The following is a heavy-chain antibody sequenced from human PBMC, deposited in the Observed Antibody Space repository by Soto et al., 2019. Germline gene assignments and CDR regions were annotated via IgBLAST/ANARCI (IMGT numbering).Heavy chain of an antibody. CDR1: SASLSSSTYY. CDR2: IYYSGNT. Sequence: SETLSLTCSVSSASLSSSTYYWSWIRQPPGRGPEWIGSIYYSGNTYYKPSLKSRVTISIDTSKNQFSLKLSSVTAADTAVYYCARTSYDSSGTAADPWGQGTLVTVSS. J-gene: IGHJ5*02. CDR3: ARTSYDSSGTAADP. V-gene: IGHV4-39*07. D-gene: IGHD3-22*01.